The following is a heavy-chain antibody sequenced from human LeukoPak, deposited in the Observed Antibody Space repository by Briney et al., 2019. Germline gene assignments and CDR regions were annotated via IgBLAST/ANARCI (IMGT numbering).Heavy chain of an antibody. CDR2: ISAYNGNT. D-gene: IGHD2-8*01. CDR3: ALMVYAIGYFDY. J-gene: IGHJ4*02. CDR1: GYTFPSYG. Sequence: APVKVSCKASGYTFPSYGIRWVRQARGQGLEWMGWISAYNGNTNYAQKLQGRVTMTTDTSTSTAYMELRSLRSDDTAVYYCALMVYAIGYFDYWGQGTLVTVSS. V-gene: IGHV1-18*01.